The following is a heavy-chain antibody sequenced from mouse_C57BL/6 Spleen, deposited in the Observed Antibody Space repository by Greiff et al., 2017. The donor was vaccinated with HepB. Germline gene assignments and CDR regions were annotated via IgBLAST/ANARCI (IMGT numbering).Heavy chain of an antibody. CDR3: ARRNYCSSYVWFAY. CDR2: ISSGSSTI. Sequence: EVKVEESGGGLVKPGGSLKLSCAASGFTFSDYGMHWVRQAPEKGLEWVAYISSGSSTIYYADTVKGRFTISRDNAKNPLFLQMTSLRSEDTAVYYCARRNYCSSYVWFAYWGQGTLVTVSA. CDR1: GFTFSDYG. V-gene: IGHV5-17*01. D-gene: IGHD1-1*01. J-gene: IGHJ3*01.